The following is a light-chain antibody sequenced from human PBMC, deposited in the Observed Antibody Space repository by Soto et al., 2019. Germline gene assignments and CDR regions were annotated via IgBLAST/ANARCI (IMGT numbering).Light chain of an antibody. CDR1: QNIRGW. CDR2: EAS. V-gene: IGKV1-5*01. CDR3: QQYESSPRT. Sequence: DIQMTQSPSTLSAFVGDRVTITCRASQNIRGWLAWYQQRPGKAPDLLIFEASRLEGGVPSRFSGSGSGTEFTLTIDSLQPDDFATYYCQQYESSPRTFGQGTKVEIK. J-gene: IGKJ1*01.